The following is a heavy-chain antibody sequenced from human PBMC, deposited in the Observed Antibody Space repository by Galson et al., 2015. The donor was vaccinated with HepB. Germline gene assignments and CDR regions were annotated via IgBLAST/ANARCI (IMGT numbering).Heavy chain of an antibody. J-gene: IGHJ5*01. D-gene: IGHD5-18*01. V-gene: IGHV3-23*01. Sequence: SLRLSCAASGFAFDSHAMSWVRRAPGRGLEWISGITGKGDSTFYADSVKGRFTVSKDNSNNMLYLQMNSLRAEDAGLYFCAKGYGLFDSWGLGILVTVSS. CDR2: ITGKGDST. CDR3: AKGYGLFDS. CDR1: GFAFDSHA.